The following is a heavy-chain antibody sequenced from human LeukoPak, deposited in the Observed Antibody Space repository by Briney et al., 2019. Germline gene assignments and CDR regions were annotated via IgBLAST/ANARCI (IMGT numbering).Heavy chain of an antibody. Sequence: ASVKVSCKASGCTFTNYGISWVRQAPGQGLEWMGWISAYNGNTNYAQKLQGRVTMTTDTSTSTAYMELRSLRSDDTAVYYCARDYYDSSGYAEYFQHWGQGTLVTVSS. CDR2: ISAYNGNT. D-gene: IGHD3-22*01. CDR3: ARDYYDSSGYAEYFQH. V-gene: IGHV1-18*01. J-gene: IGHJ1*01. CDR1: GCTFTNYG.